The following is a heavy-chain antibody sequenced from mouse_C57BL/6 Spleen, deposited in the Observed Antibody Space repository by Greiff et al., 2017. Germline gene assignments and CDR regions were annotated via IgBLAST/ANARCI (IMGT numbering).Heavy chain of an antibody. V-gene: IGHV1-50*01. CDR3: ARRAXGSPYFDY. CDR1: GYTFTSYW. D-gene: IGHD1-1*01. Sequence: PGASVKLSCKASGYTFTSYWMQWVKQRPGQGLEWIGEIDPSDSYTNYNQKFKGKATLTVDTSSSTAYMQLSSLTSEDSAVYYCARRAXGSPYFDYWGQGTTLTVSS. CDR2: IDPSDSYT. J-gene: IGHJ2*01.